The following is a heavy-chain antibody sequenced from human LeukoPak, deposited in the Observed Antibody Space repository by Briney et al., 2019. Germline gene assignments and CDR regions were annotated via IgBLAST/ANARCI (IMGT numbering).Heavy chain of an antibody. CDR2: ISSSSSYI. CDR1: GFTFSSYR. J-gene: IGHJ4*02. V-gene: IGHV3-21*01. D-gene: IGHD3-10*01. Sequence: PGGSLRLSCAASGFTFSSYRMNWVRQAPGKGLEWVSSISSSSSYIYYADSVKGRFTISRDNAKDTLYLQMNSLRAEDTAVYYCARLSITMVRGVPDYWGQGTLVTVSS. CDR3: ARLSITMVRGVPDY.